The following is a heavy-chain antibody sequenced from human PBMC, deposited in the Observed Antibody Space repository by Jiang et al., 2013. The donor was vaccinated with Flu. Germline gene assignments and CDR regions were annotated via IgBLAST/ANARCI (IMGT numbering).Heavy chain of an antibody. CDR2: IWYDGSNK. Sequence: PGRSRRLSCAASGFTFSNYGMHWVRQAPGKGLEWVAIIWYDGSNKYYADSVKGRFTISRDNSKNTLYLQMNSLRAEDTAVYYCARDGAARRYFDYWGQGTLVTVSS. D-gene: IGHD6-6*01. CDR1: GFTFSNYG. J-gene: IGHJ4*02. V-gene: IGHV3-33*01. CDR3: ARDGAARRYFDY.